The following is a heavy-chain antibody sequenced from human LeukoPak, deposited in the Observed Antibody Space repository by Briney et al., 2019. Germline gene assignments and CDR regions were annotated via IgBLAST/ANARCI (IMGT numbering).Heavy chain of an antibody. CDR2: ISGSGGIT. Sequence: GGSLRLSCAASGFTFSTYDMTWVRQAPGKGLEWVSGISGSGGITHYADSVRGRFTISRDNFKNTLYLQMNSLRAEDTAVYYCAKDPTDFDSSGQTYFDYWGQGTLVTVSS. CDR3: AKDPTDFDSSGQTYFDY. CDR1: GFTFSTYD. J-gene: IGHJ4*02. D-gene: IGHD3-22*01. V-gene: IGHV3-23*01.